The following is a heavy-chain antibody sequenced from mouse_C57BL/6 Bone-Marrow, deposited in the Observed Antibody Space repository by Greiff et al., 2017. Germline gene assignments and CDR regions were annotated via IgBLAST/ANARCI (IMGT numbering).Heavy chain of an antibody. Sequence: DVQLQESGGGLVKPGGSLKLSCAASGFTFSSYAMSWVRQTPEKRLEWVATISDGGSYTYYPDNVKGRFTISRDNAKNNLYLQMSHLKSEDTAMYYCARLDYYAMDYWGQGTSGTVSS. CDR1: GFTFSSYA. V-gene: IGHV5-4*01. CDR3: ARLDYYAMDY. CDR2: ISDGGSYT. J-gene: IGHJ4*01.